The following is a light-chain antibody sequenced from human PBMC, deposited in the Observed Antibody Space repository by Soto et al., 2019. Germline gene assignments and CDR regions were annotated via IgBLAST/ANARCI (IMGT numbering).Light chain of an antibody. CDR3: CSYAGSYNYV. Sequence: QPDLKHPLEVYGAPRHAVTMSWTGTSSDVGGYNYVSWYQQHPGKAPKLMIYDVSKRPSGVPDRFSGSKSGNTASLTISGLQAEDEADYYCCSYAGSYNYVFGTGTEVTVL. V-gene: IGLV2-11*01. CDR2: DVS. J-gene: IGLJ1*01. CDR1: SSDVGGYNY.